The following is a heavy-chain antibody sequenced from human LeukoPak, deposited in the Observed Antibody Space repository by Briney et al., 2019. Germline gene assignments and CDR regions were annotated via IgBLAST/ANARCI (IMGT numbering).Heavy chain of an antibody. Sequence: GGSLRLSCAASGFIFTSHWMFWVRQVPGKGLVWVSRINGDGSRREYADSVKGRFTISRDNAKNTVYLQMNSLNAEDTGLYYCVRDPRGDGSSTFGYWGQRTLVTASS. CDR3: VRDPRGDGSSTFGY. CDR2: INGDGSRR. V-gene: IGHV3-74*01. CDR1: GFIFTSHW. D-gene: IGHD1-26*01. J-gene: IGHJ4*02.